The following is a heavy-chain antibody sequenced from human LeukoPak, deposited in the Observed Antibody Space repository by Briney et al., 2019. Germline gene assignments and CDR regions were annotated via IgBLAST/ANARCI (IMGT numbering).Heavy chain of an antibody. CDR3: ARGIPYFYYDSSGYYGY. CDR2: IYYSGST. V-gene: IGHV4-30-4*08. D-gene: IGHD3-22*01. CDR1: GGSISSGDYY. Sequence: SQTLSLTCTVSGGSISSGDYYWSWIRQPPGKGLEWIGYIYYSGSTYYNPSLKSRVTISVDTSKNQFSLKLSSVTAADTAVYYCARGIPYFYYDSSGYYGYWGQGTLVTVSS. J-gene: IGHJ4*02.